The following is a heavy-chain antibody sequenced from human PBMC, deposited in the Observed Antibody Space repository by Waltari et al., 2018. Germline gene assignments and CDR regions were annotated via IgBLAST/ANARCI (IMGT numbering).Heavy chain of an antibody. V-gene: IGHV1-2*02. D-gene: IGHD3-22*01. CDR3: ASRVYDSSYGWEFDP. J-gene: IGHJ5*02. CDR2: INPNSGGT. Sequence: MGWINPNSGGTNYAQKFQGRVTMTRDTSISTAYMELSRLRSDDTAVYYCASRVYDSSYGWEFDPWGQGTLVTVSS.